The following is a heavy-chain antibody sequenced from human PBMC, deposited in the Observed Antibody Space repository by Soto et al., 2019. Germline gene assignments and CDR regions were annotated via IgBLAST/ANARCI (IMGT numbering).Heavy chain of an antibody. D-gene: IGHD4-17*01. CDR2: INHSGST. CDR3: ARGLYTTVTTLGY. Sequence: SETLSLTCAVYGGSFSGYYWSWIRQPPGKGLEWIGEINHSGSTNYNPSLKSRVTISVDTSKNQFSLKLSSVTAADTAVYYCARGLYTTVTTLGYWGQGTLVTVSS. J-gene: IGHJ4*02. V-gene: IGHV4-34*01. CDR1: GGSFSGYY.